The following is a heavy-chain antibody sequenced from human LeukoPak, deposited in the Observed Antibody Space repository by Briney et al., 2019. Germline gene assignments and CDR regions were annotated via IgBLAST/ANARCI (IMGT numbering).Heavy chain of an antibody. V-gene: IGHV3-74*01. J-gene: IGHJ4*02. CDR3: AGVYCSGGSCYKYFDY. D-gene: IGHD2-15*01. CDR1: GFTFSSYW. Sequence: PGGSLRLSCAASGFTFSSYWMHWVRQAPGKGLVWVSRINSDGSSTSYADSVKGRFTTSRDNAKNTLYLQMNSLRAEDTAVYYCAGVYCSGGSCYKYFDYWGQGTLVTVSS. CDR2: INSDGSST.